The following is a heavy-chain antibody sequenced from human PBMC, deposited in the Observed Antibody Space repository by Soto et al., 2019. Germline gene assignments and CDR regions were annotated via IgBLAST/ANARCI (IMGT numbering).Heavy chain of an antibody. D-gene: IGHD5-12*01. CDR2: IYHSGST. V-gene: IGHV4-30-2*01. J-gene: IGHJ6*02. CDR3: ARGTNRGYSGYYSRFLMGYYGMDV. CDR1: GGSISSGGYS. Sequence: NLSLTCAVSGGSISSGGYSWSWIRQPPGKGLEWIGYIYHSGSTYYNPSLKGRVTISVDRSKNQFSLKLSSVTAAGTAVYYCARGTNRGYSGYYSRFLMGYYGMDVWGQGYTVTVSS.